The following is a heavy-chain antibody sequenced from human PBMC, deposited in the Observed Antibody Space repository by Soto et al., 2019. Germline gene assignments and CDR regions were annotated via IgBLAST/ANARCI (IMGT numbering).Heavy chain of an antibody. V-gene: IGHV4-30-4*01. Sequence: PSETLSLTCTFSGVSISIGDYYWGWIRQPPGKGLEWIGYIYYSGSTYYNPSLKSRVTISVDTSKNQFSLKLSSVTAADTAVYYCDRGDQVGGDDYWGQGTLVTVSS. J-gene: IGHJ4*02. CDR1: GVSISIGDYY. D-gene: IGHD3-16*01. CDR2: IYYSGST. CDR3: DRGDQVGGDDY.